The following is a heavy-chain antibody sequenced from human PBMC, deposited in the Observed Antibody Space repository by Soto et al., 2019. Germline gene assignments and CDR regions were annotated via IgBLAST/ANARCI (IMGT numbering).Heavy chain of an antibody. CDR2: INAGNGNT. V-gene: IGHV1-3*01. D-gene: IGHD1-7*01. J-gene: IGHJ4*02. CDR3: ARTSLRNYYFDY. Sequence: ASVKVSCKASGYTFTSYAMHWVRQAPGQRLEWMGWINAGNGNTKYSQKFQGRVTITRDTSASTAYMELSSLRSEDTAVYYCARTSLRNYYFDYWGQGTLVTVSS. CDR1: GYTFTSYA.